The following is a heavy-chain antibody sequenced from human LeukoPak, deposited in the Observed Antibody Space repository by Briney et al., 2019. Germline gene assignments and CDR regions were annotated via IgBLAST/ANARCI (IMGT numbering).Heavy chain of an antibody. CDR1: GYSFASYW. J-gene: IGHJ4*02. V-gene: IGHV5-51*01. CDR3: ARHRLLTTALDY. Sequence: GESLKISFKGSGYSFASYWIGWVRPMPGKGLEWMGIVYPSDSDTRYSPSFQGQVTISADKSINTAYLQWSSLKASDTAVYYCARHRLLTTALDYWGQGTQVTVSS. CDR2: VYPSDSDT. D-gene: IGHD4-17*01.